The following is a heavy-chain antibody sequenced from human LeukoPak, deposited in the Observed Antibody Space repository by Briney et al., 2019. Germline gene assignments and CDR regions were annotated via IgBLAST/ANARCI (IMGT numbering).Heavy chain of an antibody. J-gene: IGHJ4*02. CDR2: IGTASDP. V-gene: IGHV3-13*05. D-gene: IGHD6-19*01. CDR3: ARRAVAGQFDY. CDR1: GFTFSSYD. Sequence: GGSLRLSCAASGFTFSSYDMHWVRQATGKGLEWVSAIGTASDPYYPGSVKGRFTISRENAKNSLYLQMNSLRAGDTAVYYCARRAVAGQFDYWGQGTLVTVSS.